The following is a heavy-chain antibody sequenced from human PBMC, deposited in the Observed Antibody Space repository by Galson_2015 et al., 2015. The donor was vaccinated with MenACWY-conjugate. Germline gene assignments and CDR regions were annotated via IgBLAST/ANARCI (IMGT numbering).Heavy chain of an antibody. Sequence: SLRLSCAASAFTFSTFGIHWVRQSPGKGLEWVAVIWNDGSNKNYADSVKGRFTISRDNSKNTVYLQMNSLRAEDTAVYSCACSFGTLRQFDYWGQGTLVTVSS. CDR1: AFTFSTFG. CDR2: IWNDGSNK. D-gene: IGHD3-16*01. J-gene: IGHJ4*02. V-gene: IGHV3-33*01. CDR3: ACSFGTLRQFDY.